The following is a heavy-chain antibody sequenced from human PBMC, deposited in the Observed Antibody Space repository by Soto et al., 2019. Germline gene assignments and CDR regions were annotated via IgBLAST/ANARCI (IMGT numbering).Heavy chain of an antibody. Sequence: EVQLLESGGGLVQPGGSLRLSCAASGFTFSSYAMSWVRQAPGKGLEWVSAIRGSGGSTYYADSVKGRFTISRDNSKNTLYLQMNSLRAEDTAVYYCAKGGVLLWFGEFPTFDYWGQGTLVTVSS. J-gene: IGHJ4*02. V-gene: IGHV3-23*01. CDR2: IRGSGGST. D-gene: IGHD3-10*01. CDR1: GFTFSSYA. CDR3: AKGGVLLWFGEFPTFDY.